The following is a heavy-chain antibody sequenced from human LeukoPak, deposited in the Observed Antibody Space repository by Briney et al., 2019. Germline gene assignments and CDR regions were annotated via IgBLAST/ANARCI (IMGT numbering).Heavy chain of an antibody. V-gene: IGHV1-18*01. J-gene: IGHJ4*02. CDR1: GYTFTSYG. Sequence: ASVKVSCKASGYTFTSYGISWVRQAPGQGLEWMGWISAYNGNTNYAQKLQGRVTVTTDTSTSTAYMELRSLRSDDTAVYYCARDWGFYYDSSGYFDYWGQGTLVTVSS. CDR3: ARDWGFYYDSSGYFDY. CDR2: ISAYNGNT. D-gene: IGHD3-22*01.